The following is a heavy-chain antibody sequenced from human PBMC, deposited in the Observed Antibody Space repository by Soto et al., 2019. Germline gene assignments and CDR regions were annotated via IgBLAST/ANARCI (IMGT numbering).Heavy chain of an antibody. CDR2: TYYRSKWYN. CDR3: ARGPGITIFGVPSRVAFDI. Sequence: PSQTLSLTCVISGDSVSSNSAAWNWIRQSPSRGLEWLGRTYYRSKWYNDYAVSVKSRITINPDTSKNQFSLQLNSVTPEDTAVYYCARGPGITIFGVPSRVAFDIWGQGTMVTVSS. V-gene: IGHV6-1*01. CDR1: GDSVSSNSAA. J-gene: IGHJ3*02. D-gene: IGHD3-3*01.